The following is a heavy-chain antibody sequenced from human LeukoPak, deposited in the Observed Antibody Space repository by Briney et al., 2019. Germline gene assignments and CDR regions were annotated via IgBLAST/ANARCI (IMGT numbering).Heavy chain of an antibody. CDR2: ISSTNTI. Sequence: GGSLRLSCAASGFTFSSYSMNWVRQAPGKGLEWVSYISSTNTIYYADSVKGRFTISRDNAKNSLYLQMNSLRAEDTAMYYCARGSGGVGASLPYWGQGALVTVSS. J-gene: IGHJ4*02. CDR1: GFTFSSYS. V-gene: IGHV3-48*01. CDR3: ARGSGGVGASLPY. D-gene: IGHD1-26*01.